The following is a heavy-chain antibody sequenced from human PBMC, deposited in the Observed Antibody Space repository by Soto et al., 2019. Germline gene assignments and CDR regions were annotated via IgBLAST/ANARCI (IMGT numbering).Heavy chain of an antibody. V-gene: IGHV1-58*01. CDR3: AADPWGLINDAFDI. Sequence: GASVKVSCKASGFTFTSSSVRWVRQARGQRHEWIGWIVVGSCNTNYAQKFQERVTITRDMSTSTAYMELSSLRSEYTAVYYCAADPWGLINDAFDIWGKGTMVT. CDR2: IVVGSCNT. J-gene: IGHJ3*02. CDR1: GFTFTSSS. D-gene: IGHD3-10*01.